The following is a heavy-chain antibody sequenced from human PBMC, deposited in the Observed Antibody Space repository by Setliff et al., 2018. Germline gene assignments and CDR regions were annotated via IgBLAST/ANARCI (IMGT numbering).Heavy chain of an antibody. V-gene: IGHV3-15*01. J-gene: IGHJ4*02. D-gene: IGHD3-9*01. Sequence: GGSLRLSCAASGFTFSGSAMHWVRQASGKGLEWVGRIKSKTDGGTTDYAAPVKGRFTISRDDSKNTLYLQMNSLKTEDTAVYYCTTDPHYDILTGYQNFDYWGQGTLVTVSS. CDR1: GFTFSGSA. CDR2: IKSKTDGGTT. CDR3: TTDPHYDILTGYQNFDY.